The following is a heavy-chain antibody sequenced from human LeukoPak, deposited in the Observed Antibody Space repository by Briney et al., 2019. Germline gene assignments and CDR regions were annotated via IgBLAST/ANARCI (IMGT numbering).Heavy chain of an antibody. D-gene: IGHD2-15*01. J-gene: IGHJ4*02. CDR2: INPNSGGT. V-gene: IGHV1-2*04. CDR1: GYTFTGYY. CDR3: ARDVGQSTVLDN. Sequence: ASVKVSCKASGYTFTGYYMHCVRQAPGQGLEWMGWINPNSGGTNYAQEFQGWVTMTRDTSISTAYMELSRLRSDDTAVYYCARDVGQSTVLDNWGQGTLVTVSS.